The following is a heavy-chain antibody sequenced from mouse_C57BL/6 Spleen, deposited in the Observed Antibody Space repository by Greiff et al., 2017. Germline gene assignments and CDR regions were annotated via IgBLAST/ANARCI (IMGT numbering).Heavy chain of an antibody. CDR3: ARYPYYYGSSYGYFDV. D-gene: IGHD1-1*01. J-gene: IGHJ1*03. Sequence: QVQLKQPGAELVRPGSSVKLSCKASGYTFTSYWMHWVKQRPIQGLEWIGNIDPSDSETHYNQKFKDKATLTVDKSSSTAYMQLSSLTSEDSAVDYCARYPYYYGSSYGYFDVWGTGTTVTVSS. CDR2: IDPSDSET. CDR1: GYTFTSYW. V-gene: IGHV1-52*01.